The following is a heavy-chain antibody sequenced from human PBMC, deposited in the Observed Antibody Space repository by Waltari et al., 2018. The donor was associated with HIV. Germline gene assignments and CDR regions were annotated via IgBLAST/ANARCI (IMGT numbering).Heavy chain of an antibody. J-gene: IGHJ4*02. CDR2: ISGSGGST. D-gene: IGHD2-21*01. CDR3: AKDNRDPLGTLWY. Sequence: EVQLFESGGGLVQPGGSLRLSCAGSGLTFRSCSMSWVRQAPGKGLEWVSFISGSGGSTYYADSVKGRFTISRDNSNNTLYLQMNSLRAEDTAVYYCAKDNRDPLGTLWYWGQGTLVTVSS. V-gene: IGHV3-23*01. CDR1: GLTFRSCS.